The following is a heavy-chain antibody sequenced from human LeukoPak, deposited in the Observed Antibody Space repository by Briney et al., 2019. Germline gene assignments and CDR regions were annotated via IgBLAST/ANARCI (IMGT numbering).Heavy chain of an antibody. Sequence: PGGSLRLSCAASGFTFRSYAMPWVRQAPGKGLEWVAIISYDGTNKYYADSVKGRFTISRDNSKNTLHVQMNSLRVEDTAVYYCARGRSIFGVVTGDYFDYWGQGTLVTVSS. CDR3: ARGRSIFGVVTGDYFDY. J-gene: IGHJ4*02. V-gene: IGHV3-30*04. CDR1: GFTFRSYA. D-gene: IGHD3-3*02. CDR2: ISYDGTNK.